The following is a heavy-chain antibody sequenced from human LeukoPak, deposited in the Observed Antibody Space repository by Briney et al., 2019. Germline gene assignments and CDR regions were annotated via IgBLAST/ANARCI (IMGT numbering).Heavy chain of an antibody. Sequence: GGSLRLSCAGSGFTFSRYGMHWVRQAPGKGLEWVAVIASDGRDKKYADSVKGRFTISRENSKNTLYLQMNSLRAEDTAVYYCAKELSEMATISPFDYWGQGTLVTVSS. CDR3: AKELSEMATISPFDY. V-gene: IGHV3-30*18. D-gene: IGHD5-24*01. CDR2: IASDGRDK. CDR1: GFTFSRYG. J-gene: IGHJ4*02.